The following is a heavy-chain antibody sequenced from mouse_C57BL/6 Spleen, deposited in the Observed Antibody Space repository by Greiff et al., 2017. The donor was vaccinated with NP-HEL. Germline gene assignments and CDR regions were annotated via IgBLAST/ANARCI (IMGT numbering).Heavy chain of an antibody. D-gene: IGHD1-1*01. Sequence: QVHVKQSGPELVKPGASVKISCKASGYAFSSSWMNWVKQRPGKGLEWIGRIYPGDGDTNYNGKFKGKATLTADKSSSTAYMQLSSLTSEDSAVYFCASPPVYYGSSGDAMDYWGQGTSVTVSS. CDR1: GYAFSSSW. J-gene: IGHJ4*01. CDR3: ASPPVYYGSSGDAMDY. CDR2: IYPGDGDT. V-gene: IGHV1-82*01.